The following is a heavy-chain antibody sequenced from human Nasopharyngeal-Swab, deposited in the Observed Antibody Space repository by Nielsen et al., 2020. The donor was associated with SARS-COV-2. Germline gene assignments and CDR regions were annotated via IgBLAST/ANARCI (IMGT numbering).Heavy chain of an antibody. V-gene: IGHV3-21*04. CDR3: ARGVGPTTRYYFDY. Sequence: GESLKISCAASGFTFSSYSMNWVRQAPGKGLEWVSSISSSSSYIYYADSVKGRFTISRDNAKNSLYLQMNSLRAEDTALYHCARGVGPTTRYYFDYWGQGTLATVSS. CDR1: GFTFSSYS. CDR2: ISSSSSYI. D-gene: IGHD1-26*01. J-gene: IGHJ4*02.